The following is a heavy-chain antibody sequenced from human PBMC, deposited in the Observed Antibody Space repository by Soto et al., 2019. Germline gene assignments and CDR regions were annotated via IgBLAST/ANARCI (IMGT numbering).Heavy chain of an antibody. CDR1: GGTFSSYA. D-gene: IGHD3-22*01. J-gene: IGHJ4*02. V-gene: IGHV1-69*13. CDR2: IIPIFGTA. Sequence: SVKVSCKASGGTFSSYAISWVRQAPGQGLEWMGGIIPIFGTANYAQKFQGRVTITADESTSTAYMELSSLRSEDTAVYYCAIPRYYYDSSGYFDYWGQGTLVTVSS. CDR3: AIPRYYYDSSGYFDY.